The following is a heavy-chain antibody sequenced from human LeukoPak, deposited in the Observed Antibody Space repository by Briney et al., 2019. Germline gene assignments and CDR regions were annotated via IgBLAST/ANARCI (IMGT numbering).Heavy chain of an antibody. CDR1: GFTFSSYA. D-gene: IGHD6-19*01. CDR3: AREEEGRSGWFYYYYYYMDV. CDR2: ISYDGSNK. V-gene: IGHV3-30*04. J-gene: IGHJ6*03. Sequence: GSLRLSCAASGFTFSSYAMHWVRQAPGKGLEWVAVISYDGSNKYYADSVKGRFTISRDNAKNSLYLQMNSLRAEDTAVYYCAREEEGRSGWFYYYYYYMDVWGKGTTVTISS.